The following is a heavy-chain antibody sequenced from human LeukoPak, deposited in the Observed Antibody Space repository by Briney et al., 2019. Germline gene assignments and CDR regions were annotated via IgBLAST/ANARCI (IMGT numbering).Heavy chain of an antibody. D-gene: IGHD1-1*01. Sequence: PSQTLSLTCTVSGGSISSGGYYWSWIRQHPGKGLEWIGYIYYSGSTYYNPSLKSRVTISVDRSKNQFSLKLSSVTAADTAVYYCARNWKSHAFDIWGQGTMVTVSS. CDR1: GGSISSGGYY. CDR3: ARNWKSHAFDI. CDR2: IYYSGST. V-gene: IGHV4-31*03. J-gene: IGHJ3*02.